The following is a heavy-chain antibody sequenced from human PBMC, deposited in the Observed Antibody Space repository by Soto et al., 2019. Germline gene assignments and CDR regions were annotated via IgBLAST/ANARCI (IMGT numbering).Heavy chain of an antibody. V-gene: IGHV1-69*01. J-gene: IGHJ4*02. CDR2: IIPIFGTA. CDR1: GFTFSSYA. Sequence: QVQLVESGGGVVQPGRSLRLSCAASGFTFSSYAISWVRQAPGQGLEWMGGIIPIFGTANYAQKFQGRVTITADESTSTAYMELSSLRSEDTAVYYCARDSSGNWGQGTLVTVSS. D-gene: IGHD6-25*01. CDR3: ARDSSGN.